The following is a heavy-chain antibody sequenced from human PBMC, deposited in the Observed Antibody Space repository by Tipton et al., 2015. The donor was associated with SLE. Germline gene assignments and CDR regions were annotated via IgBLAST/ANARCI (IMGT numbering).Heavy chain of an antibody. J-gene: IGHJ2*01. Sequence: TLSLTCTVSGGSISSYYWSWIRQPPGKGLEWIGYIYYSGSTNYSPSLKSRVTISVDTSKNQFSLKLSSVTAADTAVYYCARAANYDFWSGYYTGSMWYFDLWGRGTLVTVSS. CDR1: GGSISSYY. V-gene: IGHV4-59*01. CDR2: IYYSGST. CDR3: ARAANYDFWSGYYTGSMWYFDL. D-gene: IGHD3-3*01.